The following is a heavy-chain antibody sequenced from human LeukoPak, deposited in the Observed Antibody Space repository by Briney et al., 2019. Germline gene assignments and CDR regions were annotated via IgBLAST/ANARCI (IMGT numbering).Heavy chain of an antibody. V-gene: IGHV3-23*01. D-gene: IGHD3-10*01. CDR2: ISGSGGST. J-gene: IGHJ4*02. Sequence: GGSLRLSCAASGFTSSSYAMSWVRQAPGKGLEWVSAISGSGGSTYYADSVKGRFTISRDNSKNTLYLQMNSLRAEDTAVYYCAKDQYGSGSLFDYWGQGTLVTVSS. CDR3: AKDQYGSGSLFDY. CDR1: GFTSSSYA.